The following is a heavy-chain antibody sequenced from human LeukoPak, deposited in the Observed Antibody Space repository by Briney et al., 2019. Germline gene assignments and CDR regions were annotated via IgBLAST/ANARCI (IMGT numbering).Heavy chain of an antibody. D-gene: IGHD4-17*01. CDR3: AKEADDYGDYGGAGY. J-gene: IGHJ4*02. Sequence: QPGRSLRLSCAASGFTFSSYGMHWVRQAPGKGLEWVAVIWYDGSNKYYADSVKGRFTISRDNSKNTLYLQMNSLRAEDTAVYYCAKEADDYGDYGGAGYWGQGTLVTVSS. CDR1: GFTFSSYG. V-gene: IGHV3-33*06. CDR2: IWYDGSNK.